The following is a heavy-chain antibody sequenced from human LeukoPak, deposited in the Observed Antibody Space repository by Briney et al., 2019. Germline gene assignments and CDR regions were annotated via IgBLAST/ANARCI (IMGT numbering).Heavy chain of an antibody. V-gene: IGHV3-21*01. Sequence: PGGSLRLSCAASGFTFSSYSMNWIRQAPGKGLEWVSSISSSTSYIYYADSVKGRFTISKDNARNSLYLQMNSLRAEDTAVYYCARAGGSTVSHSDYWGQGTLVTVSS. CDR3: ARAGGSTVSHSDY. J-gene: IGHJ4*02. D-gene: IGHD4-17*01. CDR1: GFTFSSYS. CDR2: ISSSTSYI.